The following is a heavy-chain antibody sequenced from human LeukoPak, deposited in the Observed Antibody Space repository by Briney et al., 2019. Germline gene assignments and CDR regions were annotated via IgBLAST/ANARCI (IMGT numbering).Heavy chain of an antibody. J-gene: IGHJ4*02. CDR2: ISGSGGST. CDR3: AKARGTVVPPFDY. CDR1: RFTFSSYA. Sequence: GGSLRLSCAASRFTFSSYAMSWVRQAPGKGLEWVSGISGSGGSTYYADSVKGRFTISRDNSKNTLYLRMNSLRAEDTAVYYCAKARGTVVPPFDYWGQGTLVTVSS. D-gene: IGHD3-22*01. V-gene: IGHV3-23*01.